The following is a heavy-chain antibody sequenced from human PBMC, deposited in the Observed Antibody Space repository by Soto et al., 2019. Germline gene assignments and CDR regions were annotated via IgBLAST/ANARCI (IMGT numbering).Heavy chain of an antibody. CDR2: IYYSGST. D-gene: IGHD3-10*01. V-gene: IGHV4-39*01. J-gene: IGHJ4*02. Sequence: PSETLSLTCTVSGGSISSSSYYWGWIRQPPGKGLEWIGSIYYSGSTYYNPSLKSRVTISVDTSKNQFSLKLSSVTAADTAVYYCARHAVLLWFGEFDYWGQGTLVTVSS. CDR3: ARHAVLLWFGEFDY. CDR1: GGSISSSSYY.